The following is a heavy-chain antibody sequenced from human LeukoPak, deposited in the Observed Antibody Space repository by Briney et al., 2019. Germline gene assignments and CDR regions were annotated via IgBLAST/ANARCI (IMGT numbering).Heavy chain of an antibody. CDR3: ARRFGSSSWGYYFDY. V-gene: IGHV5-51*01. Sequence: GASLQISCKGSGYSFTTYWIAWVRQLPGKGLEWMGIIYPGDSDTRYSPSFQGQVTISADKSISTAYLQWSSLKASDTAMYYCARRFGSSSWGYYFDYWGQGTLVTVSS. CDR2: IYPGDSDT. D-gene: IGHD6-13*01. J-gene: IGHJ4*02. CDR1: GYSFTTYW.